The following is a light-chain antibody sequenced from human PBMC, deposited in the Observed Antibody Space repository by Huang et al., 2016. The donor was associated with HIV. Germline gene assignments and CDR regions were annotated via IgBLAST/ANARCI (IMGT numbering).Light chain of an antibody. CDR3: QQYNNWPRT. CDR1: HSLSSN. Sequence: EIVMTQSPATLSVPPGERATLSCRASHSLSSNLAWYQQKPGQAPRLLIYGASTRAIGVPPRFSGTGSGTDFTLTISSLQVEDSAVYSCQQYNNWPRTFGQGTKVEVK. V-gene: IGKV3-15*01. J-gene: IGKJ1*01. CDR2: GAS.